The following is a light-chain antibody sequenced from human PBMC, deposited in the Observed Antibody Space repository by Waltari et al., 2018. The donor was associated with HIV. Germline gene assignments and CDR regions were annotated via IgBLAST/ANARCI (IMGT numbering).Light chain of an antibody. CDR2: QNG. CDR3: QAWDPIAGII. J-gene: IGLJ2*01. CDR1: KLGDKD. V-gene: IGLV3-1*01. Sequence: SSELTQPPSVSVSPGQTASISCSGIKLGDKDACWYQQKPGQSPVLVIYQNGERPSGSPGRFSASKSGTTATLTISGTQAMDEADYYCQAWDPIAGIIFGGGTKLTVL.